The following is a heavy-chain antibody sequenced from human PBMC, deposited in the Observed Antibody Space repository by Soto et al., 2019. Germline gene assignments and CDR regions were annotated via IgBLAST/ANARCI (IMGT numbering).Heavy chain of an antibody. J-gene: IGHJ1*01. CDR2: IYWDDTK. D-gene: IGHD2-2*01. V-gene: IGHV2-5*02. CDR1: GFSLPTSGVG. Sequence: QITLKESGPTLVKPTQPLTLTCTFSGFSLPTSGVGVGWIRQPPGKALEWLALIYWDDTKRYSSSLKSRLTITKDTSKNQVVLTMTNLDPVDTGTYYCAKLYCSTTSCYRDKYSHLWGQGPLVTVSS. CDR3: AKLYCSTTSCYRDKYSHL.